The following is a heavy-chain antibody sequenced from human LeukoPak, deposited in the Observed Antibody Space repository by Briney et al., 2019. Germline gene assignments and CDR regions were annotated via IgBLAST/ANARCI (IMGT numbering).Heavy chain of an antibody. V-gene: IGHV3-21*04. J-gene: IGHJ4*02. D-gene: IGHD3-10*01. Sequence: GGSLRLSCAASEFTFSSYFMNWVRQAPGKGLEWVSSISSGSTYIYYADSVKGRFTISRDNAKNSLYLQMNSLRAEDTAVYYCARAKPKNMVRGLIMRRESRYYFDYWGQGTLVTVSS. CDR3: ARAKPKNMVRGLIMRRESRYYFDY. CDR1: EFTFSSYF. CDR2: ISSGSTYI.